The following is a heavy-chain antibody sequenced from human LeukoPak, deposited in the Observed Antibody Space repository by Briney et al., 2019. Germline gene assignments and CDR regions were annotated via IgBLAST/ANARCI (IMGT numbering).Heavy chain of an antibody. CDR3: AREGGFDYDSRGYLDY. J-gene: IGHJ4*02. CDR1: GYTFTGYY. V-gene: IGHV1-2*06. D-gene: IGHD3-22*01. CDR2: INPNSDVT. Sequence: ASVKVSCKASGYTFTGYYIHWVRQAPGQGLEWMGRINPNSDVTNYAQKFRGRVTMTRDTSISTAYMELGSLRSDDTAVYYCAREGGFDYDSRGYLDYWGQGTLVTVSS.